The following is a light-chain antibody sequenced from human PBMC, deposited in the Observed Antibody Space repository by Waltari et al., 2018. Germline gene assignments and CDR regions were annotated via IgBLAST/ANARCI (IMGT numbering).Light chain of an antibody. V-gene: IGKV1-5*03. Sequence: DIQMTQSPSTLSASEGDRVTITCRASQSISGWLAWYQQKPGKAPKLLIYKASSLQSGVPSRFSGSGSGTEFTLTISSLQPDDFATYYCQQYNIPGTFGQGTRLEIK. CDR3: QQYNIPGT. CDR2: KAS. CDR1: QSISGW. J-gene: IGKJ2*02.